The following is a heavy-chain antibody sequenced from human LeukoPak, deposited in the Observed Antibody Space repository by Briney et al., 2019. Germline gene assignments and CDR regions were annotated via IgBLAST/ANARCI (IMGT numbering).Heavy chain of an antibody. D-gene: IGHD6-19*01. CDR1: GYTFTGYY. CDR3: ERDSSGWLRYYYYYMDV. J-gene: IGHJ6*03. Sequence: ASVKVSCKASGYTFTGYYMHWVRQAPGQRLEWMGRINPNSVGTNYAQKFQGRVTMTRDTSISPAYMELGRLRSDDTAVYYCERDSSGWLRYYYYYMDVWGKGTTVTVSS. CDR2: INPNSVGT. V-gene: IGHV1-2*06.